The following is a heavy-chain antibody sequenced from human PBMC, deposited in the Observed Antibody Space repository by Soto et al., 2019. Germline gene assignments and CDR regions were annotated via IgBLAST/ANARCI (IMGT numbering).Heavy chain of an antibody. V-gene: IGHV1-58*01. Sequence: QMQLVQSGPEVKKPGTSVKVSCKASGFTFTSSAVQWVRQARGQRLEWIGWIVVGSGKTNYAQKFQERVTITRDMSTSTHDIELSSLRSEHTAVYYCAADRHCSSTSCYFSNFGYWGQGTLVTVSS. D-gene: IGHD2-2*01. CDR3: AADRHCSSTSCYFSNFGY. J-gene: IGHJ4*02. CDR2: IVVGSGKT. CDR1: GFTFTSSA.